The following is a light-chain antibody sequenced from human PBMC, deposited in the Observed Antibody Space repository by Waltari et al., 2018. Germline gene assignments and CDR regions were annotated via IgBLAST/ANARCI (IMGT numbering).Light chain of an antibody. V-gene: IGKV4-1*01. Sequence: DIVMTQSPDSLAVSLGERATINCKSIQTVLYRDNNKNYLTWYQPKPGQPPKLLFSWASNRESGVPDRLSASGSGTDFTLTISSLQAEDVAVYYCHQHYTTPWTFGQGTKVEIK. J-gene: IGKJ1*01. CDR3: HQHYTTPWT. CDR2: WAS. CDR1: QTVLYRDNNKNY.